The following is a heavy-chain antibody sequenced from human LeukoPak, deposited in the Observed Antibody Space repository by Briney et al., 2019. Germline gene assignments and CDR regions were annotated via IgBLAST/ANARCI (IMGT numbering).Heavy chain of an antibody. V-gene: IGHV4-34*01. CDR2: INHSGGT. J-gene: IGHJ4*02. CDR3: ARGRGSWYPFDY. Sequence: GSLRLSCSASGFTFNNYGMSWVRQPPGKGLEWIGEINHSGGTNYNPSLKSRVTISVDTSKNQFSLKLSSVTAADTAVYYCARGRGSWYPFDYWGQGTLVTVSS. CDR1: GFTFNNYG. D-gene: IGHD6-13*01.